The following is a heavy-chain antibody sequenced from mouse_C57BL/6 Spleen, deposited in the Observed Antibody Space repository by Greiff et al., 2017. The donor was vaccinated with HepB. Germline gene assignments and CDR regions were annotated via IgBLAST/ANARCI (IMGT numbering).Heavy chain of an antibody. CDR3: ARRGPHYGSSYDYAMDY. J-gene: IGHJ4*01. CDR2: INPNNGGT. V-gene: IGHV1-22*01. CDR1: GYTFTDYN. Sequence: VHVKQSGPELVKPGASVKMSCKASGYTFTDYNMHWVKQSHGKSLEWIGYINPNNGGTSYNQKFKGKATLTVNKSSSTAYMELRSLTSEDSAVYYCARRGPHYGSSYDYAMDYWGQGTSVTVSS. D-gene: IGHD1-1*01.